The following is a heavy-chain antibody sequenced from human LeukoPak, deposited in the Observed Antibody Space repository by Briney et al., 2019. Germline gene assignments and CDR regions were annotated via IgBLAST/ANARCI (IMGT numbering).Heavy chain of an antibody. CDR3: ARARYCSSTSCYNDY. D-gene: IGHD2-2*02. V-gene: IGHV1-69*06. CDR1: GGTFSSYA. Sequence: ASVKLSCKASGGTFSSYAISWVRQAPGQGLEWMGGIIPIFGTANYAQKLQGRVTLSAGKSTSTAYMELSGLRSEDTPVYYCARARYCSSTSCYNDYWGQGTLVTVSS. CDR2: IIPIFGTA. J-gene: IGHJ4*02.